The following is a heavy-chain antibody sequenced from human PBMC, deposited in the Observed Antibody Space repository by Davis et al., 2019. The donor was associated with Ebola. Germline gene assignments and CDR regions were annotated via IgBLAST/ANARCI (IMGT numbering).Heavy chain of an antibody. CDR3: AASYGMDV. CDR2: INHSGST. V-gene: IGHV4-34*01. Sequence: GSLRLSCAVYGGFFSGYYWSWIRQPPGKGLEWIGEINHSGSTNYNPSLKSRVTISVDTSKNQFSLKLSSVTAADTAVYYCAASYGMDVWGQGTTVTVSS. CDR1: GGFFSGYY. J-gene: IGHJ6*02.